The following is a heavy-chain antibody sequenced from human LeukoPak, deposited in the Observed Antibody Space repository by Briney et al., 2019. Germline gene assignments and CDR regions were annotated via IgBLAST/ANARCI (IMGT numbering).Heavy chain of an antibody. V-gene: IGHV4-34*01. CDR1: GGSFSGYY. J-gene: IGHJ3*02. CDR2: INHSGST. CDR3: ARVRTMIVVVTSGRGREVQSTDAFDI. D-gene: IGHD3-22*01. Sequence: PSETLSLTCAVYGGSFSGYYWSWIRQPPGKGLEWIGEINHSGSTNYNPSLKSRVTISVDTSKNQFSLKLSSVTAADTAVYYCARVRTMIVVVTSGRGREVQSTDAFDIWGQGTMVTVSS.